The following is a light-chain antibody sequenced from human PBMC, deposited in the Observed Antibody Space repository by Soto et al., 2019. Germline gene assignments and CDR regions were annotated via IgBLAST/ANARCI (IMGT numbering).Light chain of an antibody. V-gene: IGKV3D-20*02. CDR2: GAS. CDR1: QSVSRSY. J-gene: IGKJ5*01. CDR3: QQRSSWPPSIT. Sequence: EIVLTQSPGTLSLSPGERATISCRASQSVSRSYLAWFQQKPGQAPRLLLYGASSRATGIPDRFSASGSGADFTLTISSLEPEDFAVYYCQQRSSWPPSITFGQGTRLEIK.